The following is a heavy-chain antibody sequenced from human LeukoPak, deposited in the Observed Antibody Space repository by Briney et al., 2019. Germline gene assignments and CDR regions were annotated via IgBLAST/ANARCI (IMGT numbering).Heavy chain of an antibody. CDR2: ISYDGSNK. J-gene: IGHJ4*02. CDR3: ARDSGHYDSSGYLDY. CDR1: GFTFSSYA. V-gene: IGHV3-30*04. D-gene: IGHD3-22*01. Sequence: PGKSLRLSCAASGFTFSSYAMHWVRQAPGKGLEWVAVISYDGSNKYYADSVKGRFTISRDNSKNTLYLQMNSLRAEDTAVYYCARDSGHYDSSGYLDYWGQGTLVTVSS.